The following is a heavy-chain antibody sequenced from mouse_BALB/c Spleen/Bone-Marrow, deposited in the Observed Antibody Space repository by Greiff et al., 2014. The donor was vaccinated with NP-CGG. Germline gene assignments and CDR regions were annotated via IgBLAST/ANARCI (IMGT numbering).Heavy chain of an antibody. J-gene: IGHJ3*01. CDR2: IYPYNGGT. CDR1: GYTFTDYN. CDR3: ARGAAYGYYLGLAY. D-gene: IGHD2-3*01. V-gene: IGHV1S29*02. Sequence: DVKLQESGPELVKPGASVKISCKASGYTFTDYNMHWVKQSHGKSLGWIGYIYPYNGGTVYKQKFKSKATLTVDNSSSTANMELRSLTSEDSAVYYCARGAAYGYYLGLAYWGQGTLVTVSA.